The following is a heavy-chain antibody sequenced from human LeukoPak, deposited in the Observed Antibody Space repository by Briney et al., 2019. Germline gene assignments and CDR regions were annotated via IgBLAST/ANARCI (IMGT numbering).Heavy chain of an antibody. D-gene: IGHD2-2*01. CDR2: INPNSGNT. V-gene: IGHV1-18*04. CDR1: GYTFTGYY. Sequence: ASVKVSCKASGYTFTGYYMHRVRQAPGQGLEWMGWINPNSGNTNYAQKLQGRVTMTTDTSTSTAYMELRSLRSDDTAVYYCARDWKSGYCSSTSCYVYYYYYYYMDVWGKGTTVTVSS. CDR3: ARDWKSGYCSSTSCYVYYYYYYYMDV. J-gene: IGHJ6*03.